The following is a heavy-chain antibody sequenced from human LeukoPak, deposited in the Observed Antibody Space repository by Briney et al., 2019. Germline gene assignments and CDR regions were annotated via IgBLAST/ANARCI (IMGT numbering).Heavy chain of an antibody. Sequence: AGGSLRLSCAASGFTFSSYAMSWVRQAPGKGLEWVSAISGSGGSTYYADSVKGRFTISRDNSKNTLYLQMSSLRSEDTAVYYCARASTWIQLWSWGQGTLVTVSS. CDR2: ISGSGGST. CDR3: ARASTWIQLWS. V-gene: IGHV3-23*01. D-gene: IGHD5-18*01. J-gene: IGHJ4*02. CDR1: GFTFSSYA.